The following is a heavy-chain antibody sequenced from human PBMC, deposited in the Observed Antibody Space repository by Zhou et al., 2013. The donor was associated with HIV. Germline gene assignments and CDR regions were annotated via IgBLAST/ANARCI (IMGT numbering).Heavy chain of an antibody. Sequence: QVQLQESGPGLVKPSETLSLTCTVPGGSISSNYWSWIRQPAGKGLEWIGRIYSNENTNNNPSLKSRVTMSVDTSKNQFSLTLSSVTAADTAVYYCAKEGSGRALDYWGQGTLVTVSS. CDR2: IYSNENT. CDR3: AKEGSGRALDY. CDR1: GGSISSNY. J-gene: IGHJ4*02. D-gene: IGHD2-15*01. V-gene: IGHV4-4*07.